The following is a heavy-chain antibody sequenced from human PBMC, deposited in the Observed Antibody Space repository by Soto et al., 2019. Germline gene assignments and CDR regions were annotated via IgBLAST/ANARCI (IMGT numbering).Heavy chain of an antibody. CDR3: ARDSTWIPYYLDGMDV. V-gene: IGHV3-53*01. Sequence: EVQLVESGGGLIQPGGSLRLSCAASGFSVSSNYMSWVRQAPGKGLEWVSVIYSGGNTHYADSVKGRFTISRDNSKNTLYLQMNSLRAEDTAVYYCARDSTWIPYYLDGMDVWGQGTTVTVSS. CDR2: IYSGGNT. D-gene: IGHD5-18*01. CDR1: GFSVSSNY. J-gene: IGHJ6*02.